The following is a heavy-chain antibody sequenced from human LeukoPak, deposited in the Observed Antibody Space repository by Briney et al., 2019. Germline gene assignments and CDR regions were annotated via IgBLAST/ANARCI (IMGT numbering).Heavy chain of an antibody. J-gene: IGHJ6*03. Sequence: PSETLSVTCTVSGGSISSYYWSWIRQPLGKGLEWIGYIYNRGSTNYNPSLKSRVTISVDTSKNQFSLKLSSVTAADTAEYYCASGITGTTGSYYYYYMDVWGKGTTVTVSS. V-gene: IGHV4-4*09. CDR1: GGSISSYY. CDR2: IYNRGST. D-gene: IGHD1-14*01. CDR3: ASGITGTTGSYYYYYMDV.